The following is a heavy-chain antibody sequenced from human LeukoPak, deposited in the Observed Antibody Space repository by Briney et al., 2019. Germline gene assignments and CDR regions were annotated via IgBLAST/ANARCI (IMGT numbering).Heavy chain of an antibody. D-gene: IGHD6-6*01. Sequence: PSETLSLTCTVSGASITSFHWTWIRQPAGKGLEWIGLIYSSGSTIYNPSLQSRVAMSVDMTKNQLSLKPSSVTAADTAMYYCARKDGDYWGQGTLVTVSS. CDR3: ARKDGDY. CDR2: IYSSGST. J-gene: IGHJ4*02. V-gene: IGHV4-4*07. CDR1: GASITSFH.